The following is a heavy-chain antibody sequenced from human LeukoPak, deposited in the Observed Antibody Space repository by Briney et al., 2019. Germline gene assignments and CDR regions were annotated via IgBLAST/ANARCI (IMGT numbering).Heavy chain of an antibody. V-gene: IGHV1-69*05. Sequence: SVKVSCKASGGTFSSYAISWVRQAPGQGLEWMGGIIPIFGTANYAQKFQGRVTITTDESTSTAYMELSSLRPEDTAVYYCARGHSGWPRLYGMDVWAKGPRSPSP. CDR2: IIPIFGTA. CDR1: GGTFSSYA. CDR3: ARGHSGWPRLYGMDV. J-gene: IGHJ6*02. D-gene: IGHD3-10*01.